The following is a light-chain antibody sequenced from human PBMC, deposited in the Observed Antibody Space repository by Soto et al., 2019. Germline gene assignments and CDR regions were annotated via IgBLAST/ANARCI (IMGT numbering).Light chain of an antibody. CDR3: QSYDSSLSALYV. CDR1: SSNIGAGYD. Sequence: QTLVTQPPSVSGAPGQRVTISCTGSSSNIGAGYDVHGYQQLPGTAPKLLIYGNSNRPSGVPDRFSGSKSGTSASLAITGLQDEDEADYYCQSYDSSLSALYVFGTGNKLTVL. CDR2: GNS. J-gene: IGLJ1*01. V-gene: IGLV1-40*01.